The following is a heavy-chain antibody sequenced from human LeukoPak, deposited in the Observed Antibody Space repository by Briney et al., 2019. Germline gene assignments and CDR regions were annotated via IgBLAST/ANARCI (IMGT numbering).Heavy chain of an antibody. V-gene: IGHV4-34*12. CDR2: IIHSGST. CDR1: GGSFSGYY. Sequence: SETLSLTWAVYGGSFSGYYWSWVRQPAGKGLEWIGEIIHSGSTNYNPSLKSRVAISVDTSKNQFSLKLSSVTAADTPGYYCARSSCSSYLFGLDKDFDYWGQGTLVTVSS. J-gene: IGHJ4*02. D-gene: IGHD3/OR15-3a*01. CDR3: ARSSCSSYLFGLDKDFDY.